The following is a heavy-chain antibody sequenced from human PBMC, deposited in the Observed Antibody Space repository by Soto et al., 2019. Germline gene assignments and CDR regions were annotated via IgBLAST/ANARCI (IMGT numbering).Heavy chain of an antibody. CDR2: ISAYNGNT. D-gene: IGHD2-8*01. CDR3: ARAGDIVLMAHAIRPPDY. J-gene: IGHJ4*02. V-gene: IGHV1-18*01. CDR1: GYTFTSYG. Sequence: ASVNVSCKASGYTFTSYGISWVRQAPGQGLEWMGWISAYNGNTNYAQKLQGRVTMTTDTSTSTAYMELRSLRSDDTAVYYCARAGDIVLMAHAIRPPDYWGQGTLVTVSS.